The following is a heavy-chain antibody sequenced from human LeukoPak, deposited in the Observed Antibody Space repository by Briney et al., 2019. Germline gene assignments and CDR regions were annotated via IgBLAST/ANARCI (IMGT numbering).Heavy chain of an antibody. CDR3: ARDGITMVRGVTSHFDY. J-gene: IGHJ4*02. CDR1: GFTFSSYS. CDR2: ISSSSSYI. Sequence: GGSLRLSCAASGFTFSSYSMNWVHQAPGKGLEWVSSISSSSSYIYYADSVKGRFTISRDNAKDSLYLQMNSLRAEDTAVYYCARDGITMVRGVTSHFDYWGQGTLVTVSS. V-gene: IGHV3-21*01. D-gene: IGHD3-10*01.